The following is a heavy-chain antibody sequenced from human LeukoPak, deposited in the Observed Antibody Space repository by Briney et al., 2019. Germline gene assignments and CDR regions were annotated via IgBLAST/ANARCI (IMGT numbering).Heavy chain of an antibody. Sequence: SETLSLTCTVSGGSISSSSYYWGWIRQPPGKGLEWIGRIYYSGSTYYNPSLKSRVTISVDTSKNQFSLKLSSVTAADTAVYYCARQFYGSGSYYNRGFDPWGQGTLVTVSS. V-gene: IGHV4-39*01. CDR2: IYYSGST. J-gene: IGHJ5*02. CDR3: ARQFYGSGSYYNRGFDP. CDR1: GGSISSSSYY. D-gene: IGHD3-10*01.